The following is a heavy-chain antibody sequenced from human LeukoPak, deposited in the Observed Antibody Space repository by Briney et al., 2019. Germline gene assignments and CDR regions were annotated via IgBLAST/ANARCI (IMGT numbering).Heavy chain of an antibody. CDR1: GYSISSGYY. V-gene: IGHV4-38-2*02. D-gene: IGHD1-26*01. Sequence: SETLSLTCTVSGYSISSGYYWGWIRQPPGKGLEWIGSIYHSGSTYYNPSLKSRVTISVDTSKNQFSLKLSSVTAADTAVYYCARDRWINVGAPIDYWGQGTLVTVSS. J-gene: IGHJ4*02. CDR2: IYHSGST. CDR3: ARDRWINVGAPIDY.